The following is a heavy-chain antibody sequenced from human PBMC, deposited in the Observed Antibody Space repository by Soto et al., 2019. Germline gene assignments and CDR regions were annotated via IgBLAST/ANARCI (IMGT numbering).Heavy chain of an antibody. CDR1: GFTFSSYS. J-gene: IGHJ6*03. D-gene: IGHD3-10*02. CDR2: ISSSSSTI. V-gene: IGHV3-48*01. CDR3: ARMFRRYYMDV. Sequence: VGSLRLSCAASGFTFSSYSMNWVRQAPGKGLEWVSYISSSSSTIYYADSVKGRFTISRDNAKNSLYLQMNSLRAEDTAVYYCARMFRRYYMDVWGKGTTVTVSS.